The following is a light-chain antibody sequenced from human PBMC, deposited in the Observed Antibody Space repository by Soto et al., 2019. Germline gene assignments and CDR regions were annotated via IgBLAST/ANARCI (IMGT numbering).Light chain of an antibody. J-gene: IGKJ1*01. Sequence: EIVLTQSPGTLSLSPGERATLSCRASQSVSSAYLAWYQHKPGQPPTLLIYAASSRVTGIPDRFSGSGSGTDFTPTISRREPEDFAVYYCQQYGSSSTWTFGQGTKVEIK. CDR3: QQYGSSSTWT. CDR1: QSVSSAY. CDR2: AAS. V-gene: IGKV3-20*01.